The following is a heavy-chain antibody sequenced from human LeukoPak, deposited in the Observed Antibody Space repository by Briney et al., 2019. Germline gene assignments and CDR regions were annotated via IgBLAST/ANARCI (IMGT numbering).Heavy chain of an antibody. D-gene: IGHD3-16*01. CDR1: GFTFSSYA. V-gene: IGHV3-23*01. J-gene: IGHJ4*02. CDR2: ISGNSGST. CDR3: TRGLYYPFDY. Sequence: LAGGSLRLSCAASGFTFSSYAMSWVRQAPGKGLEWVSGISGNSGSTYYADSVKGRFTISRDNSKNTLYLQMNSLRAEDTAVYYCTRGLYYPFDYWGQGTLVTVSS.